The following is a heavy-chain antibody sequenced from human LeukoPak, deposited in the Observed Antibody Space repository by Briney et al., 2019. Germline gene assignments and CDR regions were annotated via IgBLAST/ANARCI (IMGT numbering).Heavy chain of an antibody. V-gene: IGHV3-21*01. Sequence: GGSLRLSCASSGFSFSSYAMTWGRQAPGKGLEWVSAIKWKDNVRSYAASVRDRFTRSRDNAKTSLYLQMNSVREEDTAVYYCARAVRAYSTSSSAFDIWGQGTMVTVSS. J-gene: IGHJ3*02. CDR3: ARAVRAYSTSSSAFDI. CDR2: IKWKDNVR. CDR1: GFSFSSYA. D-gene: IGHD6-6*01.